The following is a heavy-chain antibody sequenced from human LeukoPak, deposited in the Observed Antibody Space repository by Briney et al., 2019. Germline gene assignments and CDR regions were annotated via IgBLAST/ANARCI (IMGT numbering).Heavy chain of an antibody. CDR3: ARAPATYGSGSPPWFDP. D-gene: IGHD3-10*01. CDR1: GLTLSSYS. Sequence: PGGSLRLSCAASGLTLSSYSMNWVRQAPGKGLEWVSSISSSSSYIYYADSVKGRFTISRDNAKNSLYLQMNSLRAEDTAVYYCARAPATYGSGSPPWFDPWGQGTLVTVSS. J-gene: IGHJ5*02. CDR2: ISSSSSYI. V-gene: IGHV3-21*01.